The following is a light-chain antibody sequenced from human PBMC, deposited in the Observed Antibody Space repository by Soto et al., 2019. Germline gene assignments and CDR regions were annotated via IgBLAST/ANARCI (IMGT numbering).Light chain of an antibody. J-gene: IGKJ4*01. CDR3: MQALQTPLP. CDR1: QSLLHSNGYNY. Sequence: DIVMTQSPLSLPVTPGEPASISCRSSQSLLHSNGYNYLDWYLQKPGQSPQLLIYLGSNRASGVPDRFSGSGSGTDFTLKISRVEAEDVGGYYFMQALQTPLPFGGGTKVEIK. CDR2: LGS. V-gene: IGKV2-28*01.